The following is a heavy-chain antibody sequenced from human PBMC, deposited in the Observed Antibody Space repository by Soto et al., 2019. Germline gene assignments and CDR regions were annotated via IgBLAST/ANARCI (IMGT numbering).Heavy chain of an antibody. D-gene: IGHD4-17*01. J-gene: IGHJ5*02. CDR3: ARSSIDYGDYQNWFDP. V-gene: IGHV1-18*01. CDR2: ISAYNGNT. Sequence: ASVKVSCKASGYTFTSYGISWVRRAPGQGLEWMGWISAYNGNTNYAQKLQGRVTMTTDTSTSTAYMELRSLRSDDTAVYYCARSSIDYGDYQNWFDPWGQGTLVTVSS. CDR1: GYTFTSYG.